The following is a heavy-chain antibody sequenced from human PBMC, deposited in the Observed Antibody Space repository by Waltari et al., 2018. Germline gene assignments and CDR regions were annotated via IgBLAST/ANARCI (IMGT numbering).Heavy chain of an antibody. CDR3: ARRTGTIQAAHFDY. Sequence: EVQLVESGGGLVQPGGSLRTSCVASVFTFSSYEMTWVRQAPGKGLEWVSYISSSGSTIYYADSVKGRFTISRDNAKNSLYLQMNSLRAEDTAVYYCARRTGTIQAAHFDYWGQGTLVTVSS. CDR2: ISSSGSTI. CDR1: VFTFSSYE. V-gene: IGHV3-48*03. J-gene: IGHJ4*02. D-gene: IGHD1-1*01.